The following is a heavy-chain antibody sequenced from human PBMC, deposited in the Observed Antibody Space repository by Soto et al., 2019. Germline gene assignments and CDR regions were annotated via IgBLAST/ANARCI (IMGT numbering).Heavy chain of an antibody. D-gene: IGHD1-1*01. CDR1: GGTFSSYA. CDR3: ARGTIPYYYCGMDV. J-gene: IGHJ6*02. Sequence: QVQLVQSGAEVKKPGSSVKVSCKASGGTFSSYAISWVRQAPGQGLEWMGGIIPIFGTANYAQKFQGRVTXXAXEXXSTAYMELSSLRSEDTAVYYCARGTIPYYYCGMDVWGQGTTVTVSS. CDR2: IIPIFGTA. V-gene: IGHV1-69*12.